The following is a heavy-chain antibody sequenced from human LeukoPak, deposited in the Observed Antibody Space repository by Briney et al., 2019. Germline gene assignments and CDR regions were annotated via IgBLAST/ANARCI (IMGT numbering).Heavy chain of an antibody. Sequence: QPGGSLRLSCAASGFSFSSYWMTWVRQAPGKGLEWVANIRHDGTEKYYVDSMKGRFTVSRDNTKNSLYLQINSLRAEDTVVYYCARDTEEYDILTGHFDYWGQGTLVTVSS. CDR1: GFSFSSYW. J-gene: IGHJ4*02. CDR2: IRHDGTEK. CDR3: ARDTEEYDILTGHFDY. V-gene: IGHV3-7*01. D-gene: IGHD3-9*01.